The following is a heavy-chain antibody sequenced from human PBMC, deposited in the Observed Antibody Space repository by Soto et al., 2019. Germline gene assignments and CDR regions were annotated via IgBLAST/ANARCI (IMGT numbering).Heavy chain of an antibody. V-gene: IGHV3-23*01. D-gene: IGHD3-16*01. CDR1: GFTFSNYA. J-gene: IGHJ4*02. CDR2: ISGSGGRS. Sequence: VQLLDSGRGLVQPGGSLRLSCAASGFTFSNYAMTWVRQGPGKGLEWVSGISGSGGRSYYADSVKGRFTISRDNSKSTLYLQMNSRRAEDTAVYYCAKAYFVWSSEQPYYFDYWGQGTLVTVSS. CDR3: AKAYFVWSSEQPYYFDY.